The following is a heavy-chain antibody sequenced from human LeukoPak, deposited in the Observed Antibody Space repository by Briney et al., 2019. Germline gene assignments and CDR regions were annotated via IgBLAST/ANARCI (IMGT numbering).Heavy chain of an antibody. CDR3: AREPGPYCSGGSCYLFDY. CDR1: SGSIFTSNW. V-gene: IGHV4-4*02. Sequence: SETLSLTCAVSSGSIFTSNWWSWVRQPPGKGLEWIGQIFHSGSTSYNPSLKSRVTISVDTSKNQFSLKLSSVTAADTAVYYCAREPGPYCSGGSCYLFDYWGQGTLVTVSS. J-gene: IGHJ4*02. D-gene: IGHD2-15*01. CDR2: IFHSGST.